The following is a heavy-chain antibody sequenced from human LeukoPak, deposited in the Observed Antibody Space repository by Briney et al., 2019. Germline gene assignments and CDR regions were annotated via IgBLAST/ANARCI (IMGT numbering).Heavy chain of an antibody. D-gene: IGHD1-1*01. V-gene: IGHV1-2*02. CDR2: INPNSGDT. J-gene: IGHJ4*02. CDR1: GYTITGYY. Sequence: ASVKVSCKASGYTITGYYIHWVRQAPGQGLEWMGWINPNSGDTNYAQKFQGRVTMTRDTSINTAFMQLSRLRSDDTAVYYCARDRHWNQGKFDYWGQGTLVTVSS. CDR3: ARDRHWNQGKFDY.